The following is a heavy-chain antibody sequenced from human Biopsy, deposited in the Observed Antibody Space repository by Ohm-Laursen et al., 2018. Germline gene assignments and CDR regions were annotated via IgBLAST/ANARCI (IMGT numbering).Heavy chain of an antibody. CDR3: GRVWLWRGYGMDV. Sequence: SDTLSFTCTVSGGSMSEHYWSWLRQTPGKGLEWLGYIYFTGKTTYNPSLESGITISVETSKNKFSLQLDSMTAADTAVYYCGRVWLWRGYGMDVWGQGTTVTVSS. V-gene: IGHV4-59*11. D-gene: IGHD6-19*01. J-gene: IGHJ6*02. CDR1: GGSMSEHY. CDR2: IYFTGKT.